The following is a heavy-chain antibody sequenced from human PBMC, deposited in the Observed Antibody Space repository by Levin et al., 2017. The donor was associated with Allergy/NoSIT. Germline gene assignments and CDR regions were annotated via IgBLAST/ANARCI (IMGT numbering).Heavy chain of an antibody. CDR3: AKSTYSGGPFDY. V-gene: IGHV3-43*01. CDR1: GFTFDDYT. D-gene: IGHD6-19*01. CDR2: ISWDGGST. J-gene: IGHJ4*02. Sequence: PGGSLRLSCAASGFTFDDYTMHWVRQAPGKGLEWVSLISWDGGSTYYADSVKGRFTISRDNSKNSLYLQMNSLRTEDTALYYCAKSTYSGGPFDYWGQGTLVTVSS.